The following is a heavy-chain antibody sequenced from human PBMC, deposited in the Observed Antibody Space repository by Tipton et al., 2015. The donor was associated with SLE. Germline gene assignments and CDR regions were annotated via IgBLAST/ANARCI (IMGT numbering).Heavy chain of an antibody. CDR2: IYYSGST. D-gene: IGHD6-19*01. Sequence: GLVKPSETLSLTCAVSGGSISSGDYYWSWIRQPPGKGLEWIGYIYYSGSTYYNPSLKSRVTISVDTSKNQFSLKLTSVTAADTALYYCARGQKQWLLRGLQYWGQGSLVTVSS. CDR1: GGSISSGDYY. J-gene: IGHJ4*02. V-gene: IGHV4-61*08. CDR3: ARGQKQWLLRGLQY.